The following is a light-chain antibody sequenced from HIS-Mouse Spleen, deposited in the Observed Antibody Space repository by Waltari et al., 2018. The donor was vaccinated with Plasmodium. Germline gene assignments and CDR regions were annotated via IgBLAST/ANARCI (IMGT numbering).Light chain of an antibody. Sequence: EIVMTQSPATLSVSPGERATLSCRARQSVSSNLAWYQQKPGQAPRLLIYGASTRFSGSGSGTEFTLTISSLQSEDFAVYYCQQYNNWSFTFGPGTKVDIK. J-gene: IGKJ3*01. CDR1: QSVSSN. CDR2: GAS. V-gene: IGKV3-15*01. CDR3: QQYNNWSFT.